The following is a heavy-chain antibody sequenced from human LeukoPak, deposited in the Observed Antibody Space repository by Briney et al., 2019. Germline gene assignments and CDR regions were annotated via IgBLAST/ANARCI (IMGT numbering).Heavy chain of an antibody. CDR3: AKDRDYYGSGSDY. CDR2: ISYDEMYQ. J-gene: IGHJ4*02. Sequence: GRSLRLSCAAPGFTFNIYGMHWVRQAPGKGLEWVAGISYDEMYQYYADSVKGRFTISRDNSKNTLFLQMISLRAEDTAIYCCAKDRDYYGSGSDYWGQGTLVTVSS. CDR1: GFTFNIYG. V-gene: IGHV3-30*18. D-gene: IGHD3-10*01.